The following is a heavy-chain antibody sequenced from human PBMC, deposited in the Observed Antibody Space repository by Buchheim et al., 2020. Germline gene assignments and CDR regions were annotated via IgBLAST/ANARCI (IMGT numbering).Heavy chain of an antibody. V-gene: IGHV3-30*04. D-gene: IGHD3-22*01. CDR2: ISYDGSNK. J-gene: IGHJ4*02. Sequence: QVQLVESGGGVVQPGRSLRLSCAASGFTFSSYAMHWVRQAPGKGLEWVAVISYDGSNKYYADSVKGRFTISRDNSKNTLYLQMNSLRAEDTAAYYCARDGDYYDSSGYYDYWGQGTL. CDR1: GFTFSSYA. CDR3: ARDGDYYDSSGYYDY.